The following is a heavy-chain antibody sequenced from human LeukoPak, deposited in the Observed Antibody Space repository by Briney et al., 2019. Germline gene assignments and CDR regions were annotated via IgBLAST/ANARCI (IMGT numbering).Heavy chain of an antibody. CDR1: GYTFTSYA. V-gene: IGHV7-4-1*02. D-gene: IGHD3-10*01. CDR2: INTKTGNP. J-gene: IGHJ5*02. Sequence: ASVKVSCTASGYTFTSYAMSWVRQAPGQGLEWMGWINTKTGNPTYAQGFTGRFVFSLDTSVSTAYLQINSLKAEDTAVYYCFLWFGEFDPWGQGTLVTVSS. CDR3: FLWFGEFDP.